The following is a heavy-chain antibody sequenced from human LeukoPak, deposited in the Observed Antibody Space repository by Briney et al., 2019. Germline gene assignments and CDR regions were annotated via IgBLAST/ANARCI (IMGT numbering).Heavy chain of an antibody. Sequence: SVKVSCKASGGTFSSYAISWVRQAPGQGLEWMGRIIPILGIANYAQKFQGRVTITADKSTSTAYMELSSLRSEDTAVYYCAGGIAAAGPQGGYWGQGTLVTVSS. D-gene: IGHD6-13*01. CDR3: AGGIAAAGPQGGY. CDR1: GGTFSSYA. V-gene: IGHV1-69*04. J-gene: IGHJ4*02. CDR2: IIPILGIA.